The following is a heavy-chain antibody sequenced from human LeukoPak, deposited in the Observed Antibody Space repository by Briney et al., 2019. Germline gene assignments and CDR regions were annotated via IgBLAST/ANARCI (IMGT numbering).Heavy chain of an antibody. CDR2: IYYSGST. J-gene: IGHJ4*02. V-gene: IGHV4-39*07. CDR1: GGSISSSSYY. CDR3: ARGAALFIAAAGEIDY. Sequence: SETLSLTCTVSGGSISSSSYYWGWIRQPPGKGLEWIGSIYYSGSTYYNPSLKSRVTISVDTSKNQFSLKLSSVTAADTAVYYCARGAALFIAAAGEIDYWGQGTLVTASS. D-gene: IGHD6-13*01.